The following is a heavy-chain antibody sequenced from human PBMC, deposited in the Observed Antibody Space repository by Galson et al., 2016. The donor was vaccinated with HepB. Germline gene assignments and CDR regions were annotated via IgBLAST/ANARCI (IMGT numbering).Heavy chain of an antibody. J-gene: IGHJ6*02. CDR2: IWYDGSKK. CDR1: GFTFSTYG. CDR3: ARDRSLGYYYGMDV. Sequence: SLRLSCAASGFTFSTYGIHWVRQAPGKGLEWVTVIWYDGSKKYYADSVKGRFIISRDNSKNMLYLQMNSLRAEDTAVYYCARDRSLGYYYGMDVWGQGTTVTVSS. V-gene: IGHV3-33*01.